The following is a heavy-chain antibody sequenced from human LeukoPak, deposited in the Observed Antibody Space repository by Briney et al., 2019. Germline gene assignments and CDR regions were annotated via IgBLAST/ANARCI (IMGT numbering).Heavy chain of an antibody. CDR3: ARSPVVPAANGQYYYYYYMDV. CDR1: GYTFTSYG. J-gene: IGHJ6*03. Sequence: ASVKVSCKASGYTFTSYGISWVRQAPGQGLEWMGWISAYNGNTNYAKKLHGRVTMTTGTSTSKAYMELRSLNSDDTAVYYCARSPVVPAANGQYYYYYYMDVWGKGTTVTVSS. CDR2: ISAYNGNT. V-gene: IGHV1-18*01. D-gene: IGHD2-2*01.